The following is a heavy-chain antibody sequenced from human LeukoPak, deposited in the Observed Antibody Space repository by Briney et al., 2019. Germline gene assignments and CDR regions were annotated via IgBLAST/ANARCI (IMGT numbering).Heavy chain of an antibody. D-gene: IGHD6-13*01. Sequence: SETVSLTCTVSGGSISSYSWSWIRQPAGKGLEWIGRIYTSGSTNYNPSLKSRVTMSVDTSKNQFSLKLSSVTAADTAVYYCARELYSSSWPAYNWFDPWGQGTLVTVSS. J-gene: IGHJ5*02. V-gene: IGHV4-4*07. CDR1: GGSISSYS. CDR3: ARELYSSSWPAYNWFDP. CDR2: IYTSGST.